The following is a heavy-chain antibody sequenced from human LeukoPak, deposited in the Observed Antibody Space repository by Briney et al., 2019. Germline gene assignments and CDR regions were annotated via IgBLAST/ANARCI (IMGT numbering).Heavy chain of an antibody. V-gene: IGHV3-53*01. CDR1: GFAVSNNY. D-gene: IGHD3-22*01. Sequence: GGSLRLSCAASGFAVSNNYMNWVRQAPGKGLEWVSIIYMGGSTYYADSVKGRFTVSRDNSKNTLFLQLNSLRAEDTAVYYCAKSRGDYYDSSGYYVGAYLDYWGQGTLVTVSS. J-gene: IGHJ4*02. CDR3: AKSRGDYYDSSGYYVGAYLDY. CDR2: IYMGGST.